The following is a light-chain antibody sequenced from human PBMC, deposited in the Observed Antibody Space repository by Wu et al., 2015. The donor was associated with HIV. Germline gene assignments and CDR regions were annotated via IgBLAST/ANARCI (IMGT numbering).Light chain of an antibody. J-gene: IGKJ4*01. V-gene: IGKV1-NL1*01. CDR3: QQYYSTPLT. CDR1: QGISKS. CDR2: ATS. Sequence: DIQMTQSPSSLSASVGDGVTITCRASQGISKSLAWYQQKPGKAPKLLLYATSRLESGVPSRFSGSGSVTDYTLTISSLQPEDFVTYYCQQYYSTPLTFGGGTKVEIK.